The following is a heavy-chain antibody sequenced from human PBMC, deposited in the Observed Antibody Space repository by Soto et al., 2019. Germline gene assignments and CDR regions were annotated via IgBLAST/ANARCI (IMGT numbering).Heavy chain of an antibody. J-gene: IGHJ4*02. CDR3: ARSPRSSPCFDH. D-gene: IGHD6-13*01. CDR2: IYPGDHET. CDR1: GYTFSNFW. Sequence: PGESLKISCQCSGYTFSNFWVGWVRQLPGQGLEWMGIIYPGDHETRYSPSFHGKDTISAEKSLNTAYLQWNSLETSDSSFYFCARSPRSSPCFDHWGQGALVTVSS. V-gene: IGHV5-51*01.